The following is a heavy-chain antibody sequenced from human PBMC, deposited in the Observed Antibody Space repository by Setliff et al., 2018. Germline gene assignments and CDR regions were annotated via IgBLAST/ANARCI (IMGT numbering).Heavy chain of an antibody. CDR2: IYVTEST. D-gene: IGHD3-10*01. CDR1: DDSISNYY. CDR3: AASRAYTGAVEEWFLPKTFDF. Sequence: PSETLSLTCTVSDDSISNYYWNWIRQPAGKGLEWIGRIYVTESTKYNPSLKSRVTLSIDTSKNQFSLKLSSVTAADAALYYCAASRAYTGAVEEWFLPKTFDFWGQGSPVTVSS. J-gene: IGHJ4*02. V-gene: IGHV4-4*07.